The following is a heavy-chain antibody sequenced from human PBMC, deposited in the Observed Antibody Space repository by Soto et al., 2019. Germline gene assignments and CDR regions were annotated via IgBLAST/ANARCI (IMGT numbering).Heavy chain of an antibody. J-gene: IGHJ4*02. Sequence: QVQLLQSGAEMKKPGASVRVSCTASGYTFTRYGISWVRQAPGQGLEWMGWISGYNGNTKEAQKFQGRVIMTTDTAANTAHMELRSLTSDDTAVYFCARGSAYSTPWSFDAWGQGTLVTVS. CDR2: ISGYNGNT. V-gene: IGHV1-18*01. CDR3: ARGSAYSTPWSFDA. CDR1: GYTFTRYG. D-gene: IGHD2-8*01.